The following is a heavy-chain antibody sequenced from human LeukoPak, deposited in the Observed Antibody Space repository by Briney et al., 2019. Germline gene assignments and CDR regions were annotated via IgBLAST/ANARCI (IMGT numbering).Heavy chain of an antibody. J-gene: IGHJ5*02. D-gene: IGHD6-6*01. V-gene: IGHV3-7*01. CDR2: IKQDGSEK. Sequence: GGSLRLSCAASGFTFNRYWMSWVRQAPGKGLEWVANIKQDGSEKYYVDSVKGRFTISRDNAKNSPYLQMNSLRAEDTAVYYCARGTVADRQRAPPKEWFGPWGQGTLVTVSS. CDR1: GFTFNRYW. CDR3: ARGTVADRQRAPPKEWFGP.